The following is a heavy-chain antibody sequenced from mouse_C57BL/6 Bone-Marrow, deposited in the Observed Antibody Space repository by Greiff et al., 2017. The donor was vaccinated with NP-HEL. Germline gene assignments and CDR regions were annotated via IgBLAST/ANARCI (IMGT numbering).Heavy chain of an antibody. V-gene: IGHV7-3*01. J-gene: IGHJ3*01. CDR2: IRNKANGYTT. CDR1: GFTFTDYY. Sequence: DVMLVESGGGLVQPGGSLSLSCAASGFTFTDYYMSWVRQPPGKALEWLGFIRNKANGYTTEYSASVKGRFTISRDNSQSILYLQMNALRAEDSATYYCSRSDSNYVGFAYWGQGTLVTVSA. CDR3: SRSDSNYVGFAY. D-gene: IGHD2-5*01.